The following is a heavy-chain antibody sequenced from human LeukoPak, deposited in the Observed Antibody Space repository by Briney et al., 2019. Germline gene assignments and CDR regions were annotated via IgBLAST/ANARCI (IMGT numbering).Heavy chain of an antibody. D-gene: IGHD3-10*01. V-gene: IGHV3-7*01. CDR2: IKKDASEK. CDR1: GFTFGDYA. J-gene: IGHJ4*02. Sequence: GGSLRLSCTASGFTFGDYAMSWFRQAPGKGLEWVANIKKDASEKYYVDSVKGRFTISRDNAKNSLNLQMNSLRVEDTAVYYCVGGPGYWGQGTLVTVSS. CDR3: VGGPGY.